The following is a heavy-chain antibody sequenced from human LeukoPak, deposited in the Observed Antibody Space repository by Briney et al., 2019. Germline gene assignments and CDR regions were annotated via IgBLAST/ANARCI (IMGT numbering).Heavy chain of an antibody. CDR3: AREGFIAVQLERLPSSFDY. V-gene: IGHV3-7*01. CDR2: IKQDGSEK. Sequence: GGSLRLSCAASGFNFSSYWMSWVRQAPGKGLEWVANIKQDGSEKYYVDSVKGRFTISRDNAKNSLYLQMNSLRAEDTAVYYCAREGFIAVQLERLPSSFDYWGQGTLVTVSS. CDR1: GFNFSSYW. J-gene: IGHJ4*02. D-gene: IGHD1-1*01.